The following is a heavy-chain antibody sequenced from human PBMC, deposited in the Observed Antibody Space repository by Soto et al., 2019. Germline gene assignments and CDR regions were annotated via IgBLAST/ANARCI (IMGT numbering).Heavy chain of an antibody. CDR3: ARGSTGSYPGSRIFDF. J-gene: IGHJ4*02. V-gene: IGHV3-23*01. Sequence: PGGSLRLSCGASGMTFGSRAMSWVRQAPGEGLEWVSTITDTGGDTKYADSVRGRSTMSRDNSKKTLYLQMNSLRVEDSALYYCARGSTGSYPGSRIFDFWGRGTLVTVSS. CDR1: GMTFGSRA. D-gene: IGHD3-10*01. CDR2: ITDTGGDT.